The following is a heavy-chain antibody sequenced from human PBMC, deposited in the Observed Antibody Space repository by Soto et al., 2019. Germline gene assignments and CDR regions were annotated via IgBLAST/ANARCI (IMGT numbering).Heavy chain of an antibody. J-gene: IGHJ6*02. D-gene: IGHD3-22*01. CDR2: FDPEDGET. CDR1: GYTLTELS. CDR3: ATVDSSGQYYYYGMDV. Sequence: ASVTVSCKVSGYTLTELSMQWVRQAPGKGLEWMGGFDPEDGETIYAQKFQGRVTMTEDTSTDTAYMELSSLRSEDTAVYYCATVDSSGQYYYYGMDVWGQGTTVTVSS. V-gene: IGHV1-24*01.